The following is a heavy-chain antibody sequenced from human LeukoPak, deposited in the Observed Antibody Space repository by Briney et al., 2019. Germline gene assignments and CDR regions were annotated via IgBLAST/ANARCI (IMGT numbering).Heavy chain of an antibody. CDR2: IYSGGST. CDR1: GFTVSSNY. CDR3: ATSLVVPAAIFLGMDV. V-gene: IGHV3-53*01. D-gene: IGHD2-2*01. Sequence: GGSLRLSCAASGFTVSSNYMRWVRQAPGKGLEWVSVIYSGGSTYYADSVKGRFTISRDNSKNTLYLQMNSLRAEDTAVYYCATSLVVPAAIFLGMDVWGQGTTVTVSS. J-gene: IGHJ6*02.